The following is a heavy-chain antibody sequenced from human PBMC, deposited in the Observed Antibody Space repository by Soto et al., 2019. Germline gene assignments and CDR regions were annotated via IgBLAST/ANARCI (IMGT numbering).Heavy chain of an antibody. CDR3: ETEVTSGYYLFDY. Sequence: EVQLLQSGGGLVQPGGSLRLSCAASGFTFSSYAMSWVRQAPGKGLEWVSTISGTGGSTYYPDSVKGRFTISRDNSKNAVYLQMNSLRAEDAAVYYCETEVTSGYYLFDYWGQGTLVTVSS. V-gene: IGHV3-23*01. J-gene: IGHJ4*02. CDR2: ISGTGGST. D-gene: IGHD3-22*01. CDR1: GFTFSSYA.